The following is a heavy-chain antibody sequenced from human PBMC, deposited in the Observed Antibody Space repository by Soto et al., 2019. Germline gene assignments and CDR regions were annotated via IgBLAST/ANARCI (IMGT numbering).Heavy chain of an antibody. J-gene: IGHJ5*02. CDR2: IYYSGST. CDR3: ARWWSGSRQGFDP. V-gene: IGHV4-31*01. Sequence: QVQLQESGPGLVKPSQTLSLTCTVSGGSISSGDYYWSWIRQHPGKGLEWIGYIYYSGSTYYNPSLKSLATISVDTSKNQFSLKLSSVTAADTAVYYCARWWSGSRQGFDPWGQGTLVTVSS. D-gene: IGHD3-3*01. CDR1: GGSISSGDYY.